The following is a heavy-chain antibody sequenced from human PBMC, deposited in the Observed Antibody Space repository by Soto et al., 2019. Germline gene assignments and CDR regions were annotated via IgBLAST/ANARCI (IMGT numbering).Heavy chain of an antibody. V-gene: IGHV4-34*01. Sequence: SETLSLTCAVYGGSFSGYCWSWIRQPPGKGLEWIGEINHSGSTNYNPSLKSRVTISVDTSKNQFPLKLSSVTAADTAVYYCARMKGYVYYYGMDVWGQGTTVTVS. CDR3: ARMKGYVYYYGMDV. CDR1: GGSFSGYC. D-gene: IGHD5-12*01. J-gene: IGHJ6*02. CDR2: INHSGST.